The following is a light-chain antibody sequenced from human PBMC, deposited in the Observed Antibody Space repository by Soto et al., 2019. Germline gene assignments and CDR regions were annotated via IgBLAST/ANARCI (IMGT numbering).Light chain of an antibody. CDR3: QQSNNWPYT. V-gene: IGKV3-15*01. CDR1: QSVSHN. CDR2: GAS. J-gene: IGKJ2*01. Sequence: EILMTQSLATLSVSPGERATLSCRASQSVSHNLAWYQQKPGQAPRLLFYGASIRAIGIPARFSGSGSGTEFTLTISSLQSEDFAIYYCQQSNNWPYTFGQGTKLEIK.